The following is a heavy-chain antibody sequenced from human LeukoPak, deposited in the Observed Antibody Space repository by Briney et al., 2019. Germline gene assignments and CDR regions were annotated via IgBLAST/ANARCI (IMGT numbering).Heavy chain of an antibody. CDR1: GYTFTNYN. CDR3: ARGLDGDFRDYNWFDS. V-gene: IGHV1-8*01. D-gene: IGHD2-21*01. CDR2: MNPISGYT. Sequence: ASVKVSCKASGYTFTNYNVNWVRQATGQGLEWMGWMNPISGYTGYAQKFQGRVTMTRDTSISTAYMELSSLRSEDTAVYYCARGLDGDFRDYNWFDSWGQGTLVTVSS. J-gene: IGHJ5*01.